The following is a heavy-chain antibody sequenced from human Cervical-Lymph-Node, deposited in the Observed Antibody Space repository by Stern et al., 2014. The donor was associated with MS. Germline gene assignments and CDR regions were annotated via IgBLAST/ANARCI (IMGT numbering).Heavy chain of an antibody. CDR1: GFSFSDYY. Sequence: VQLVESGGGLVKPGGSLTLSCAASGFSFSDYYMSWIRQAPGTGLERVTYISGSTSYAKYANSLKGPFPISTDHTNKHPDLLMNSLSAEDTAVYYCARGYSSGWYAGSDYWGQGSLVTVSS. D-gene: IGHD6-19*01. V-gene: IGHV3-11*06. CDR2: ISGSTSYA. CDR3: ARGYSSGWYAGSDY. J-gene: IGHJ4*02.